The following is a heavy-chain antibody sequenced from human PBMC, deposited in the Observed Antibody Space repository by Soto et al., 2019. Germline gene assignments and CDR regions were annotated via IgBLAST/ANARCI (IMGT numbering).Heavy chain of an antibody. CDR3: ARGGTMIHDY. J-gene: IGHJ4*02. V-gene: IGHV4-31*03. CDR1: GGSISSGGYY. D-gene: IGHD3-22*01. CDR2: IYYSGTT. Sequence: SETLSLTCTVSGGSISSGGYYWSWIRQHPGKGLEWIGSIYYSGTTYYNPSLKSRPTISVDTSKNQFSLQLSSVTAADTAVYYCARGGTMIHDYWGQGTLVTVSS.